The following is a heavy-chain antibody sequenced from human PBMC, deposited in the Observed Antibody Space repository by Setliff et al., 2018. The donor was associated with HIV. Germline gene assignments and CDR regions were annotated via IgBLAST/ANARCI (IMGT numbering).Heavy chain of an antibody. CDR3: ARVGYYDSSFDY. CDR2: IHYSGST. Sequence: PSETLSLTCTVSGGSISSGGYYWSWIRQHPGKGLEWIGYIHYSGSTYYNPSLKSRITISVDTSRNQFSLKLNSVTAADTAVYYCARVGYYDSSFDYWGQGTLVTVSS. CDR1: GGSISSGGYY. D-gene: IGHD3-22*01. J-gene: IGHJ4*02. V-gene: IGHV4-31*03.